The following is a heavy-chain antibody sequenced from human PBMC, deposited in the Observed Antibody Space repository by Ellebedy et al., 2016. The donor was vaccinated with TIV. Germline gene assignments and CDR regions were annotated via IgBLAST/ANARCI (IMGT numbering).Heavy chain of an antibody. J-gene: IGHJ4*02. D-gene: IGHD6-6*01. CDR3: ATLGGRQRYSD. CDR1: GLTFSNAW. Sequence: GGSLRLSCAASGLTFSNAWMSWVRQAPGKGLEWVANIKQDGSKTYHVDAVKGRFTISRDNARNSLYLQMNNLRVEDTAVYYCATLGGRQRYSDWGQGSLVTVST. V-gene: IGHV3-7*01. CDR2: IKQDGSKT.